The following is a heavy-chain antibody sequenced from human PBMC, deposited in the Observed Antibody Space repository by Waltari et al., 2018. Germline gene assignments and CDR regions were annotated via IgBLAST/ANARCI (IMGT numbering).Heavy chain of an antibody. CDR1: GYTFTSYG. D-gene: IGHD3-9*01. CDR3: ARGDDILTDYYKGLDY. Sequence: QIRLVQSGDEIKEPGASVKVSCKASGYTFTSYGISWLRRAPGQGLEWMGWGSTYDGNTNYAQKVQGRVGMTTDTSTTTAYMELRSLTSDDTAMYYCARGDDILTDYYKGLDYWGQGTLVTVSS. J-gene: IGHJ4*02. V-gene: IGHV1-18*01. CDR2: GSTYDGNT.